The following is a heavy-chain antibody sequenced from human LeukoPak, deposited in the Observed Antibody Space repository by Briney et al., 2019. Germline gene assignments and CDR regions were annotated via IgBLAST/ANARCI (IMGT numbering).Heavy chain of an antibody. V-gene: IGHV3-21*01. CDR1: GFSFTSYG. J-gene: IGHJ4*02. CDR3: ARVNYYGSGPGGY. D-gene: IGHD3-10*01. Sequence: GGSLRLSCAASGFSFTSYGMHWVRQAPGKGLEWVSSISSSSSYIYYADSVKGRFIISRDNAKNSLYLQMNSLRAEDTAVYYCARVNYYGSGPGGYWGQGTLVTVSS. CDR2: ISSSSSYI.